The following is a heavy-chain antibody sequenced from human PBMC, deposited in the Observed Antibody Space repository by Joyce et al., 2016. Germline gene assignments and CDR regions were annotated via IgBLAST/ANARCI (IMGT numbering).Heavy chain of an antibody. Sequence: QVQLVQSGAEMKKPGASVKVSCKTSGYTFTGHYLHWVRQAPGQGLEWMGWINPHRGGTNYAQKFQGRVTLTRDTSINTAYMELSGLTFDDTAVYFCARVTAISNYNANFDYWGQGTLVTVSS. CDR3: ARVTAISNYNANFDY. J-gene: IGHJ4*02. V-gene: IGHV1-2*02. CDR1: GYTFTGHY. CDR2: INPHRGGT. D-gene: IGHD4-11*01.